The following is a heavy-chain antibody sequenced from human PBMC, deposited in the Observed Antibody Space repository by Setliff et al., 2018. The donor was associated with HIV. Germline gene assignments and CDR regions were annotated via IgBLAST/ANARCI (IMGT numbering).Heavy chain of an antibody. Sequence: SVKVSCKASGDTFSSYTLSWVRQAPGQSLEWMGRIIPTLNVANDAPKFQGRVTITADKSTSTVYMELSSLTSEDTAMYYCARDRGPNNSFWRGTKKTHAFDLWGQGTMVTVS. V-gene: IGHV1-69*04. CDR1: GDTFSSYT. J-gene: IGHJ3*01. CDR2: IIPTLNVA. CDR3: ARDRGPNNSFWRGTKKTHAFDL. D-gene: IGHD3-3*01.